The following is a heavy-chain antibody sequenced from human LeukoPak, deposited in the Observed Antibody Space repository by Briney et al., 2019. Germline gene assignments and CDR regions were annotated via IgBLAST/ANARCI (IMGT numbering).Heavy chain of an antibody. V-gene: IGHV4-30-2*01. CDR2: IYHSGST. Sequence: PSQTLSLTCTVSGGSISSGGYYWSWIRQPPGKGLEWIGYIYHSGSTYYNPSLKSRVTISVDRSKNQFPLKLSSVTAADTAVYYCAREGTGGPFDYWGQGTLVTVSS. D-gene: IGHD1-1*01. CDR3: AREGTGGPFDY. J-gene: IGHJ4*02. CDR1: GGSISSGGYY.